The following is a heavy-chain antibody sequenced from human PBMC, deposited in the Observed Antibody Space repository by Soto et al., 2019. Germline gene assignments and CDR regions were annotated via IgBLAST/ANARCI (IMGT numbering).Heavy chain of an antibody. CDR1: GFTFSTYW. D-gene: IGHD6-19*01. Sequence: EVQLVESGGGLVQPGGSLRLSCAASGFTFSTYWMNWVRQAPGKGLEWVASIKGDGSQKHYVDSVEGRFTISRDNAKNSLYLEMSSLGVEDTAVYYCAGGSGWLSDSWGQGTLVTVSS. J-gene: IGHJ4*02. CDR3: AGGSGWLSDS. CDR2: IKGDGSQK. V-gene: IGHV3-7*05.